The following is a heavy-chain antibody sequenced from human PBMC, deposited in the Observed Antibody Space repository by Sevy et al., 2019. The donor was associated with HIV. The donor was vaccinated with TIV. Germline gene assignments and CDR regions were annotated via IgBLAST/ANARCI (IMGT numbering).Heavy chain of an antibody. D-gene: IGHD6-13*01. CDR1: GFTFSSYA. CDR2: ISGSGGST. V-gene: IGHV3-23*01. J-gene: IGHJ4*02. Sequence: GGSLRLSCAASGFTFSSYAMSWVRQAPGKGLEWVSAISGSGGSTYYADSVKGRFTISRDNSKNTLYLQMNSLRAEDTAVYYRAKAPSIAAAGPRGDYFDYWGQGTLVTVSS. CDR3: AKAPSIAAAGPRGDYFDY.